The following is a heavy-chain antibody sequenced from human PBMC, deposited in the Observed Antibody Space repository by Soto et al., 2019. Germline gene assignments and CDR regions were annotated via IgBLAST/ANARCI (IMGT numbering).Heavy chain of an antibody. CDR2: INPNSGGT. J-gene: IGHJ3*02. CDR1: GYTFTGYY. Sequence: ASVKVSCKASGYTFTGYYMHWVRQAPGQGLEWMGWINPNSGGTNYAQKFQGWVTMTRDTSISTAYMELSRLRSDDTAVYYCARGSAVSEIYCSGGSCYYDAFDIWGQGTMVTVSS. V-gene: IGHV1-2*04. CDR3: ARGSAVSEIYCSGGSCYYDAFDI. D-gene: IGHD2-15*01.